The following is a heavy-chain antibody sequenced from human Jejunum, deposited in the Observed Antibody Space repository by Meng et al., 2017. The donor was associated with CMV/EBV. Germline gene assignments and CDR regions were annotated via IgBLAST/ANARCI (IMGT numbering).Heavy chain of an antibody. CDR3: ARGGNFDP. V-gene: IGHV7-4-1*02. J-gene: IGHJ5*02. CDR1: GYTLSTYP. D-gene: IGHD2/OR15-2a*01. Sequence: VQSGTALKKPWASVKLSCKASGYTLSTYPLRWVRQGHGRGRGWMGWISANTENPTYTQGVTGRFVFSLDTADSTPYLQISSLKAEDTAVYYCARGGNFDPWGQGTLVTVSS. CDR2: ISANTENP.